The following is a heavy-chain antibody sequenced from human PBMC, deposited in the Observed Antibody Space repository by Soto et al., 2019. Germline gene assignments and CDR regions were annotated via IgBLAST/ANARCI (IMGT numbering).Heavy chain of an antibody. D-gene: IGHD4-17*01. CDR2: IIPIFGTA. CDR1: GGTFSSYA. J-gene: IGHJ6*02. CDR3: AGPGATGTTNDSMDV. V-gene: IGHV1-69*12. Sequence: QVQLVQSGAEVKKPGSSVKVSCKASGGTFSSYAISWVRQAPGQGLEWMGGIIPIFGTANYAQKFQGRVTINGDESKSTGYREVSSLRFEDRGLYYCAGPGATGTTNDSMDVWGQGTTVTVSS.